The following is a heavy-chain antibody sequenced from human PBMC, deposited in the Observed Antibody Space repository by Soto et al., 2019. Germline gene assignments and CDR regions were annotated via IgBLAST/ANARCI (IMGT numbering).Heavy chain of an antibody. D-gene: IGHD2-21*02. Sequence: QITLKESGPTLVKPTQTLTLTCTFSGFSLSTTGVGVGWIRQPPGKALEWLALIYWDDDKRYNPSLNSRLTITNDTAKSREVLSMPTVDPVDTATYYCVQSRCGGDCLQSYSSHSYYGLDVWGQGTTVTVSS. J-gene: IGHJ6*02. CDR1: GFSLSTTGVG. V-gene: IGHV2-5*02. CDR3: VQSRCGGDCLQSYSSHSYYGLDV. CDR2: IYWDDDK.